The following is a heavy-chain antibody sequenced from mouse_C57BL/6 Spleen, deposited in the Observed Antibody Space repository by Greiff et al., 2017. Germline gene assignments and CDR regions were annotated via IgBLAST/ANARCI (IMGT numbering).Heavy chain of an antibody. CDR1: GYTFTDYY. D-gene: IGHD2-5*01. J-gene: IGHJ3*01. Sequence: VQLQQSGPELVKPGASVKISCKASGYTFTDYYMNWVKQSHGKSLEWIGDINPNNGGTSYNQKFKGKATLTVDKSSSTAYMQLSSLTSEDSAVYYCARAGHSNYAWFAYWGQGTLVTVSA. V-gene: IGHV1-26*01. CDR2: INPNNGGT. CDR3: ARAGHSNYAWFAY.